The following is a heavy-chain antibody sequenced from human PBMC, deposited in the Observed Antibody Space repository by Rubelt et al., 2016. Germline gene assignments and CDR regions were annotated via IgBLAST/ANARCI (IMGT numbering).Heavy chain of an antibody. CDR2: IYRGGNT. CDR3: ARDRWEDFYYGMDV. Sequence: QVQLQESGPGLVKPSETLSLICTVSTYSISSGYYWGWIRQPPGKGLEWIGSIYRGGNTYYNLSLRSRVTISVDTSKNQFSLKGRSVTAADTAVYYGARDRWEDFYYGMDVWGQGTTVTVSS. J-gene: IGHJ6*02. D-gene: IGHD1-26*01. V-gene: IGHV4-38-2*02. CDR1: TYSISSGYY.